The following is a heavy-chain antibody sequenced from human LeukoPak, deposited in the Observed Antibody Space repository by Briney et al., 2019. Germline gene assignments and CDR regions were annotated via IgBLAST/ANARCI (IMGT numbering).Heavy chain of an antibody. CDR2: IYYSGST. Sequence: SETLSLTCTVSGDSISSSGCYWGWLRQTPGKGLEWIGYIYYSGSTNYNPSLKSRVTISVDTSKNQFSLKLSSVTAADTAVYYCARGGYYGSGNDFRFDPWGQGTLVTVSS. J-gene: IGHJ5*02. CDR3: ARGGYYGSGNDFRFDP. D-gene: IGHD3-10*01. CDR1: GDSISSSGCY. V-gene: IGHV4-61*08.